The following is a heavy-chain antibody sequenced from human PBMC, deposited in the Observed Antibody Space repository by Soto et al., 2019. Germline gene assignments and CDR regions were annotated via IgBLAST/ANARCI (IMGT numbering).Heavy chain of an antibody. CDR2: ISSTGSTI. CDR1: GFTFSSHT. V-gene: IGHV3-48*02. D-gene: IGHD1-26*01. CDR3: ARKKYSGGADAFDI. Sequence: PGESLQISCAASGFTFSSHTMNWVRQAPGKGLEWISSISSTGSTINYAGSVKGRFTISRDNAKNSLSLQTTSLRDEDTALYYCARKKYSGGADAFDIWGQGTMVTVSS. J-gene: IGHJ3*02.